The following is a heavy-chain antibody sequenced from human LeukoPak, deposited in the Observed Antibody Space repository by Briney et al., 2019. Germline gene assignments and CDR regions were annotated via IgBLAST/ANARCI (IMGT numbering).Heavy chain of an antibody. CDR1: GGSTDSYYY. CDR2: IDYSGST. V-gene: IGHV4-59*12. Sequence: PSETLSLTCTVSGGSTDSYYYWSWIRQPPGKGLEWIGYIDYSGSTNFNPSLKSRVTISVDTSKNQFSLKLSSVTAADTAVYYCARASGYGSSWSAVDYYYYMDVWGKGTTVIVSS. D-gene: IGHD6-13*01. CDR3: ARASGYGSSWSAVDYYYYMDV. J-gene: IGHJ6*03.